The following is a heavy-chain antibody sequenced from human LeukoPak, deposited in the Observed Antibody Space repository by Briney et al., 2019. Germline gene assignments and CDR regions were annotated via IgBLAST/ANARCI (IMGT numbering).Heavy chain of an antibody. Sequence: ASVKVSCKASGYTFTSYGISWVRQAPGQGLEWMGWISAYNGNTNYAQKLQGRVTMTTDTSTSTAYMELRSLRSDDTAVYYCARDPGNYDSWSGYYPLIDYWGQGTLVTVSP. V-gene: IGHV1-18*01. J-gene: IGHJ4*02. D-gene: IGHD3-3*01. CDR2: ISAYNGNT. CDR1: GYTFTSYG. CDR3: ARDPGNYDSWSGYYPLIDY.